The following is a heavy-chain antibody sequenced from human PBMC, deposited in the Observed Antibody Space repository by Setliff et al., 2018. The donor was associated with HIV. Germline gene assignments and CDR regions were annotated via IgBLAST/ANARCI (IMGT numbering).Heavy chain of an antibody. V-gene: IGHV4-61*09. D-gene: IGHD2-15*01. Sequence: SETLSLTCTVSGGIISSDSFFWSWIRQPAGKGLEWIGHISATGSTNYNPSLKSRVTMSLDTSKNQFSLNLNSVTAADAAVYFCARDDRCSGDTCYYYWGQGALVTVSS. J-gene: IGHJ4*02. CDR3: ARDDRCSGDTCYYY. CDR2: ISATGST. CDR1: GGIISSDSFF.